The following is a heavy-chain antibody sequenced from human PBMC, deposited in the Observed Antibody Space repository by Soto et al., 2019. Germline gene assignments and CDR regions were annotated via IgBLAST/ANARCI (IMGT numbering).Heavy chain of an antibody. V-gene: IGHV3-74*01. Sequence: GGSLRLSCAASGFTFSSYWMHWVRQAPGKGLVWVSRINSDGSTINYADSVNVRFTISRDNAKNTLYLQMNSLGAEDTAVYYCARYGQVVPATIPYYYYMDVWGKGTTVTVSS. D-gene: IGHD2-2*01. CDR1: GFTFSSYW. J-gene: IGHJ6*03. CDR3: ARYGQVVPATIPYYYYMDV. CDR2: INSDGSTI.